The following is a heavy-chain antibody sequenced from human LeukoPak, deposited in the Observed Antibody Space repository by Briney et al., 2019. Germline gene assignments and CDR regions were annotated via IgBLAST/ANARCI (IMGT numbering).Heavy chain of an antibody. Sequence: EASVKVSCKVSGYTLTELSMHWVRQAPGKGLEWMGGFDPEDGETIYAQKFQGRVTMTEDTSTDTAYMELSSLRSEDTAVYYCATVALYSSGWYLDYWGQGTLVTVFS. D-gene: IGHD6-19*01. V-gene: IGHV1-24*01. CDR3: ATVALYSSGWYLDY. CDR1: GYTLTELS. CDR2: FDPEDGET. J-gene: IGHJ4*02.